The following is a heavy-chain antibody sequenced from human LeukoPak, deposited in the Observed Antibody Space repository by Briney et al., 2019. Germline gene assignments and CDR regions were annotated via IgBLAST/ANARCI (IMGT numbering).Heavy chain of an antibody. J-gene: IGHJ5*02. D-gene: IGHD1-1*01. CDR1: GFTFSSYW. CDR2: INSDETRT. Sequence: GGSLRLSCAASGFTFSSYWMHWVRQAPGKGLVWVSRINSDETRTNFADSVKGRFSISRDNSKNTLYLQMNSLTAEDTAVYYCVRGWQQLGSWGRGTLVTVSS. CDR3: VRGWQQLGS. V-gene: IGHV3-74*01.